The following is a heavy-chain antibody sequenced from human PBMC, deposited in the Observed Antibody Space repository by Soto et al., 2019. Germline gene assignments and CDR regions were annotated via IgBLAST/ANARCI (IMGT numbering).Heavy chain of an antibody. V-gene: IGHV1-69*13. CDR3: ARDTLHSGGVYYFDY. D-gene: IGHD3-16*01. J-gene: IGHJ4*02. CDR2: IIPIFGTA. Sequence: SVKVSCKASGGTFSSYAISWVRQAPGQGLEWMGGIIPIFGTANYAQKFQGRVTITADESTSTAYMELSSLRSEDTAVYYCARDTLHSGGVYYFDYWGQGTLVTGS. CDR1: GGTFSSYA.